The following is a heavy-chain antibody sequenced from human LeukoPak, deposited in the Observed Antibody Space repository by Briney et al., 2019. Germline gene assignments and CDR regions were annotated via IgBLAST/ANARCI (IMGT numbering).Heavy chain of an antibody. CDR1: GFTFSSYS. J-gene: IGHJ5*02. CDR3: ARVLAAAGSNWFDP. D-gene: IGHD6-13*01. CDR2: ISSSSSYI. V-gene: IGHV3-21*01. Sequence: PGGSLRLSCAASGFTFSSYSMNWVRQAPGKGLEWVASISSSSSYIYYADSVKGRFTISRDNAKNSLYLQMNSLRAEETAVYYCARVLAAAGSNWFDPWGQGTLVTVSS.